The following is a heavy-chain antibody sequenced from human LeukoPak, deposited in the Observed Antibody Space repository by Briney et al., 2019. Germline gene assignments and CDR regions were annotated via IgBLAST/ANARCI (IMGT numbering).Heavy chain of an antibody. CDR3: ARVLFGVVPIHYYYYYGMDV. Sequence: VASVKVSCKASGYTFANFPVYWVRQAPGHRLEWMGWMNPNSGITGYAQKFQGRVTMTRNTSISTAYMELSSLRSEDTAVYYCARVLFGVVPIHYYYYYGMDVWGQGTTVTVSS. CDR1: GYTFANFP. V-gene: IGHV1-8*02. D-gene: IGHD3-3*01. J-gene: IGHJ6*02. CDR2: MNPNSGIT.